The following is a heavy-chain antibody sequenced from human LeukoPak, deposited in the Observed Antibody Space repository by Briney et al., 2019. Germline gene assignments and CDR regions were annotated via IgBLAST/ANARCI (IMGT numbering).Heavy chain of an antibody. Sequence: GGSLRLSCVASEFTFISYTMNWVRQAPGKGLEWVSSISSGSISIYYADSVKGRFTISRDNAQNTLYLQMNSLRVEDTAVYYCARGSTIFGVVITTFDYWGQGTLVTVSS. J-gene: IGHJ4*02. CDR2: ISSGSISI. CDR3: ARGSTIFGVVITTFDY. CDR1: EFTFISYT. D-gene: IGHD3-3*01. V-gene: IGHV3-21*06.